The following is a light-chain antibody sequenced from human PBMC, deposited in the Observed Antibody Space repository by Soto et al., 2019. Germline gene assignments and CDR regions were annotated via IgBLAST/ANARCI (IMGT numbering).Light chain of an antibody. J-gene: IGLJ3*02. Sequence: QSALTQPASVSGSPGQSITISCTGTSSGVGGYNYVSWYQQHPGKARKLMIYDVSNRPSGVSNRFSVSKSGNTASLTISGLQAEDEADYYCSSYTSSSTPGVFGGGTKLTVL. CDR2: DVS. CDR3: SSYTSSSTPGV. CDR1: SSGVGGYNY. V-gene: IGLV2-14*01.